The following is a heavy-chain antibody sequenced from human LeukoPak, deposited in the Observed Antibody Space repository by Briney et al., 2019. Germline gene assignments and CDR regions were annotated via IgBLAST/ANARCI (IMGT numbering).Heavy chain of an antibody. J-gene: IGHJ6*03. CDR3: TTESEYYDFWSGFTATGYYYYYMDV. Sequence: GGSLRLSCAASGFTFSNAWMSWVRQAPGKGLEWVGRIKSKTDGGTTDYAAPVKGRFTISRDDSKNTLYLQMNSLKTEDTAVYYCTTESEYYDFWSGFTATGYYYYYMDVWAKGPRSPSP. V-gene: IGHV3-15*01. CDR1: GFTFSNAW. D-gene: IGHD3-3*01. CDR2: IKSKTDGGTT.